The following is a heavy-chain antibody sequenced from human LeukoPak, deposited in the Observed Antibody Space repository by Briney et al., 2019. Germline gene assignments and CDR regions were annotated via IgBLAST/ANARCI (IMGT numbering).Heavy chain of an antibody. V-gene: IGHV3-23*01. Sequence: GGSLRLSCTVSGFTVSSNSMSWVRQAPGKGLEWVSAISGSGGSTYYADSVKGRFTISRDNSKNTLYLQMNSLRAEDTAVYYCAKDVRNGYNIFDYWGQGTLVTVSS. CDR3: AKDVRNGYNIFDY. CDR1: GFTVSSNS. J-gene: IGHJ4*02. D-gene: IGHD5-24*01. CDR2: ISGSGGST.